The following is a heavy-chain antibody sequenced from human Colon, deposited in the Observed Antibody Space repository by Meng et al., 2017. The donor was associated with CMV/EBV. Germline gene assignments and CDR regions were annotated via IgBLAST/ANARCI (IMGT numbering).Heavy chain of an antibody. V-gene: IGHV3-7*01. Sequence: ESLKLSCAASGFSFSRFWMSRVRMAPGKGLEWVANIGEDGTETHYVDAVEGRFTVSRDNAKNSLYLQMISLRVEDTALYYCARGGWASPDYWGQGTLVTVSS. D-gene: IGHD3-10*01. CDR2: IGEDGTET. J-gene: IGHJ4*02. CDR3: ARGGWASPDY. CDR1: GFSFSRFW.